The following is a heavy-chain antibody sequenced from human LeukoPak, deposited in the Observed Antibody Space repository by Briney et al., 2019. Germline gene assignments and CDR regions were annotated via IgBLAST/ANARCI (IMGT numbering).Heavy chain of an antibody. D-gene: IGHD1-26*01. Sequence: PSETLSLTCTVSGYSISSDYCWGWIRQPPGKGLEWIGSIYYSGNTYYNPSLKSRVTISVDTSKNHFSLKLSSVTAADTAVYYCARDTVGATFPGAFDIWGQGTMVTVSS. V-gene: IGHV4-38-2*02. CDR2: IYYSGNT. CDR3: ARDTVGATFPGAFDI. J-gene: IGHJ3*02. CDR1: GYSISSDYC.